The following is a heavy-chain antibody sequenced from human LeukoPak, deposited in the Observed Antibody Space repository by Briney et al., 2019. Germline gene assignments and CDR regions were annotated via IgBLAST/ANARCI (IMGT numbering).Heavy chain of an antibody. CDR2: IYNSGNT. CDR3: ARRGASSNWFDP. V-gene: IGHV4-39*01. J-gene: IGHJ5*02. D-gene: IGHD1-26*01. Sequence: SENLSLTCTVSGGSISSSTYYWGWIRQPPGKGLEWIGNIYNSGNTYYSPSLKSRVTISVDPSKNQFSLKLTSVTAADTAVYYCARRGASSNWFDPWGQGTLVTVSS. CDR1: GGSISSSTYY.